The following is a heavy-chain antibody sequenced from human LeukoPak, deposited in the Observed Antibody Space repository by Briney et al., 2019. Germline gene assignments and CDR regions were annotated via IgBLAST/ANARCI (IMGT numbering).Heavy chain of an antibody. CDR1: GFTFSSYS. CDR2: ISSSSSYI. J-gene: IGHJ4*02. CDR3: ARDTPRDGYKIPAYFDY. V-gene: IGHV3-21*01. D-gene: IGHD5-24*01. Sequence: GGSLRLSCAASGFTFSSYSMNWVRQAPGKGLEWVSSISSSSSYIYYADSVKGRFTISRDNAKNSLYLQMNGLRAEDTAVYYCARDTPRDGYKIPAYFDYWGQGTLVTVSS.